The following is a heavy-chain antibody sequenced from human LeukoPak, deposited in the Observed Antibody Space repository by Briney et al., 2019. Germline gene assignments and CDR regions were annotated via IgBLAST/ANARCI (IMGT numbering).Heavy chain of an antibody. V-gene: IGHV3-21*01. Sequence: PGGSLRLSCAAPGFTFSSYSMNWVRQAPGKGLEWVSSISSSSSYIYYADSVKGRFTISRDNAKNSLYLQMNSLRAEDTAVYYCARGNVGRYYYDSSGYYHRPHYYYYGMDVWGQGTTVTVSS. D-gene: IGHD3-22*01. CDR2: ISSSSSYI. CDR1: GFTFSSYS. CDR3: ARGNVGRYYYDSSGYYHRPHYYYYGMDV. J-gene: IGHJ6*02.